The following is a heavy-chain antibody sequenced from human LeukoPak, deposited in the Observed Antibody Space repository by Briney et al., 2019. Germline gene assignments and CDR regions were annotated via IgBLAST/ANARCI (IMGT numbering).Heavy chain of an antibody. J-gene: IGHJ6*03. CDR3: ARESLELDYYYYYYMDV. Sequence: SETLSLTCTVSGGSMSSYYWSWIRQPAGKGLEWIGRIYTSGSTNYNPSLKSRVTISVDTSKNQFSLKLSSVTAADTAVYYCARESLELDYYYYYYMDVWGKGTRSPSP. V-gene: IGHV4-4*07. CDR2: IYTSGST. CDR1: GGSMSSYY. D-gene: IGHD1-7*01.